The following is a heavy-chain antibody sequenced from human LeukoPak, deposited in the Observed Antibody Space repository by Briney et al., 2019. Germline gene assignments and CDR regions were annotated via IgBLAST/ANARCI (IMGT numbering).Heavy chain of an antibody. CDR2: IYHSGST. CDR3: ARVRIHLWLAGAFDI. D-gene: IGHD5-18*01. J-gene: IGHJ3*02. CDR1: GGSINSSNW. Sequence: SGTLSLTCAVSGGSINSSNWWTWVRQPPGKGLEWIGEIYHSGSTNFNPSLRSRVTISVDKSKNHFSLRLTSVTAADTAVYYCARVRIHLWLAGAFDIWGQGTTVTVSS. V-gene: IGHV4-4*02.